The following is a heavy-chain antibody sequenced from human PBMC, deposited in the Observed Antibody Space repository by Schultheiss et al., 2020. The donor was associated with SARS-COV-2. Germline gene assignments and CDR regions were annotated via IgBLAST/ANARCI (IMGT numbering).Heavy chain of an antibody. CDR1: GFTFSSYE. CDR2: ISSSGSTI. J-gene: IGHJ6*02. V-gene: IGHV3-48*03. Sequence: GGSLRLSCAASGFTFSSYEMNWVRQAPGKGLEWVSYISSSGSTIYYTDSLRGRFTISRDNAKDSLYLQMNSLRAEDTAVYYCAREPPYDVLTGYYAYGMDVWGQGTTVTVSS. D-gene: IGHD3-9*01. CDR3: AREPPYDVLTGYYAYGMDV.